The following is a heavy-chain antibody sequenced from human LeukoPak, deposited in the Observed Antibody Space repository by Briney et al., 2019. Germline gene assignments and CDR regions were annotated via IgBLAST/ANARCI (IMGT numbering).Heavy chain of an antibody. D-gene: IGHD3-3*01. CDR2: ISGSGGST. J-gene: IGHJ4*02. CDR1: GFTFSSYA. Sequence: GGSLRLSCAASGFTFSSYAMSWVRQAPGKGLEWVSAISGSGGSTYYADSVKGRFTISRDNSKNTLYLQMNSLRAEDTAVYYCATVSILEWLYADYWGQGTLVTVSS. V-gene: IGHV3-23*01. CDR3: ATVSILEWLYADY.